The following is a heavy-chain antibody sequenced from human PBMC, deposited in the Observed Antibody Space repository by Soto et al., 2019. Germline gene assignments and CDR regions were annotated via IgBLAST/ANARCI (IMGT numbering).Heavy chain of an antibody. V-gene: IGHV4-59*03. J-gene: IGHJ3*02. Sequence: SETLSLTCSVSGGSISSYFKNWIRQAPGKGLEWIGCIYDSGDANYNPSLKSRVTLALDTSKNQFSLRLASVTAADTAVYYCVSSRTAVFGDALDIWALGTMVTVSS. D-gene: IGHD3-3*01. CDR2: IYDSGDA. CDR3: VSSRTAVFGDALDI. CDR1: GGSISSYF.